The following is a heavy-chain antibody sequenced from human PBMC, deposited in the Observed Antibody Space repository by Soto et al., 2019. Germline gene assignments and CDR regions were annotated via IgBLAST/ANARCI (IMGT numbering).Heavy chain of an antibody. CDR2: ISWHSGNI. J-gene: IGHJ4*02. D-gene: IGHD4-4*01. Sequence: EVQLVESGAGLVQPGRSLRLSCAASGFTFENYAMHWVRQAPGKGLEWVLGISWHSGNIGYADSVTGRFTISRDNAKNSLYLQMNSLRPEDTGLYYCAKDKLYSNYEHNFDYWGQGTLVTVSS. CDR3: AKDKLYSNYEHNFDY. CDR1: GFTFENYA. V-gene: IGHV3-9*01.